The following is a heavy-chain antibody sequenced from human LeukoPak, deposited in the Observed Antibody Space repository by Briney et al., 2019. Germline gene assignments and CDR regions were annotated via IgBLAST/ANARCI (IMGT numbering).Heavy chain of an antibody. CDR3: ARREWGAARSLFDH. V-gene: IGHV4-59*08. CDR1: GGSISSYY. J-gene: IGHJ4*02. CDR2: IYYSGST. D-gene: IGHD6-6*01. Sequence: PSETLSLTCTVSGGSISSYYWSWIRQPPGKGLEWIGYIYYSGSTNYNPSLKSRVTISVDTSKNQFSLKLSSVTAADTAVYYCARREWGAARSLFDHWGQGTLVTVSS.